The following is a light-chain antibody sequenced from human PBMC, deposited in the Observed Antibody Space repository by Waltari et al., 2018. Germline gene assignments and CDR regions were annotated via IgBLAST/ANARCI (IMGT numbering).Light chain of an antibody. J-gene: IGKJ1*01. CDR3: QQYYKYPWT. V-gene: IGKV1-8*01. Sequence: AIRMTQSPSSLSASTGDRVTITCRASQAISSYLDWYQQKPGKAPKFLIYATSTLQSGVPSRFSGSGFGTDFTLTINCLQSEDFATYYCQQYYKYPWTFGQGTKVEIK. CDR1: QAISSY. CDR2: ATS.